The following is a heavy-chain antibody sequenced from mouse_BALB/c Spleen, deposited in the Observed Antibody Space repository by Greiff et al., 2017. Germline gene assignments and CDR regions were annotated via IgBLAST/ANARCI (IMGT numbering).Heavy chain of an antibody. Sequence: QVQLEQPGAELLKPGTSGKPSRKASGYNLTRHRKNWGKPRPGQGLEGIGDIYPGSGSTNYNEKFKSKATLTVDTSSSTAYMQLSSLASEDSALYYCARSGYRFAYWGQGTLVTVAA. CDR2: IYPGSGST. D-gene: IGHD3-1*01. V-gene: IGHV1-55*01. CDR3: ARSGYRFAY. J-gene: IGHJ3*01. CDR1: GYNLTRHR.